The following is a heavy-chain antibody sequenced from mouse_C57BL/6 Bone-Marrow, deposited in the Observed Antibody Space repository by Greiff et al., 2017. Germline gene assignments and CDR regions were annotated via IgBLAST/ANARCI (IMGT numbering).Heavy chain of an antibody. CDR2: IYPGDGDT. D-gene: IGHD2-4*01. Sequence: VKLMESGPELVKPGASVKISCKASGYAFSSPWMNWVKQRPGKGLEWIGRIYPGDGDTNYNGKFKGKATLTADKSSSTAYMQLSSLTSEDSAVYFCARALIYYDYDYFDYWGQGTTLTVSS. J-gene: IGHJ2*01. CDR1: GYAFSSPW. CDR3: ARALIYYDYDYFDY. V-gene: IGHV1-82*01.